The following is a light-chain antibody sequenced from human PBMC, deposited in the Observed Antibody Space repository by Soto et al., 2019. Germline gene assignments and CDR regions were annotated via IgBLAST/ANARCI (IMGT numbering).Light chain of an antibody. CDR3: SSYTSTTSLLI. V-gene: IGLV2-14*01. J-gene: IGLJ2*01. CDR1: NSDIGDYNY. Sequence: QSALTQPASVSGTPGQSITISCTGTNSDIGDYNYVSWYQQHPGKAPKLMIFEVSNRPSGVSNRFSGSKSGNTASLTISGLQAEDEANYYCSSYTSTTSLLIFGGGTKSPS. CDR2: EVS.